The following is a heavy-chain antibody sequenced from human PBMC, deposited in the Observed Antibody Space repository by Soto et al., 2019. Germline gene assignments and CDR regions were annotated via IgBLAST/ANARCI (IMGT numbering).Heavy chain of an antibody. V-gene: IGHV3-23*01. D-gene: IGHD3-22*01. CDR2: ISGSGPRT. Sequence: EVELLQSGGGLVQPGGSLRHSCVASGFTFNKDTRAWVRKAPGKGPRGVLAISGSGPRTYESATVKGRFTISRDNSNNTLYLQMNSLRAEDTAIYYCARTPGVITVISAFDQWGQGTPVTVSS. J-gene: IGHJ4*02. CDR1: GFTFNKDT. CDR3: ARTPGVITVISAFDQ.